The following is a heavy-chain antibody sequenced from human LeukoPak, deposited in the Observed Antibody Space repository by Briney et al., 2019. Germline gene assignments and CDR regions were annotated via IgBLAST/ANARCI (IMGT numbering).Heavy chain of an antibody. CDR3: ARYGITTVRGGKYYFDS. CDR1: GGSISGYF. J-gene: IGHJ4*02. V-gene: IGHV4-59*08. CDR2: IHYSGST. Sequence: SETLSLTCTVSGGSISGYFWSWLRQPPGKRLEWIGYIHYSGSTNYNPSLESRVTISVDTPKNQFSLRLSSVTAADTAVYYCARYGITTVRGGKYYFDSWGQGTLVTVSS. D-gene: IGHD3-10*01.